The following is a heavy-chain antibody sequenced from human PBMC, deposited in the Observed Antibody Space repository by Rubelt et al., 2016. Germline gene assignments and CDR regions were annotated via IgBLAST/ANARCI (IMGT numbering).Heavy chain of an antibody. D-gene: IGHD5-24*01. V-gene: IGHV1-18*01. J-gene: IGHJ4*02. Sequence: QVQLVQSGAEVKKPGASVKVSCKASGYTFITYGISWVRQAPGQGLEWMGWISTFNGNTKYAQKHQGRVTMTTDTATAPAYMELTNLRSDDTAVYYCSRGLETINGYWGQGTLVTVSS. CDR1: GYTFITYG. CDR2: ISTFNGNT. CDR3: SRGLETINGY.